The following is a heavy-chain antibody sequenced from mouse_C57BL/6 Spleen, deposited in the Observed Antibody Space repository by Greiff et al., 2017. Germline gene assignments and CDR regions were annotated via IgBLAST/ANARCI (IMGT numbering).Heavy chain of an antibody. V-gene: IGHV1-18*01. Sequence: EVQGVESGPELVKPGASVKIPCKASGYTFTDYNMDWVKQSHGKSLEWIGDINPNNGGTIYNQKFKGKATLTVDKSSSTAYMELRSLTSEDTAVYYCARGPPEFDYWGQGTTLTVSS. CDR1: GYTFTDYN. D-gene: IGHD6-1*01. CDR3: ARGPPEFDY. J-gene: IGHJ2*01. CDR2: INPNNGGT.